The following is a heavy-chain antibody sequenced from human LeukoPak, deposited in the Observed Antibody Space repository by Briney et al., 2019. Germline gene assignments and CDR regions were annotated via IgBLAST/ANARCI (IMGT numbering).Heavy chain of an antibody. V-gene: IGHV4-61*01. D-gene: IGHD5-24*01. CDR3: AGGEMATIPVDY. Sequence: PSETLSLTCTVSGGSISSSSYYWSWIRQPPGKGLEWIGYIYYSRSTNYNPSLKSRVTISVDTSKNQFSLKLSSVTAADTAVYYCAGGEMATIPVDYWGQGTLVTVSS. J-gene: IGHJ4*02. CDR2: IYYSRST. CDR1: GGSISSSSYY.